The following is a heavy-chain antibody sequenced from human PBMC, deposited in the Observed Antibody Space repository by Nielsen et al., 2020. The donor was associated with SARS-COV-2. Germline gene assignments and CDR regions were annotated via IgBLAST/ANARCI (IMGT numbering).Heavy chain of an antibody. V-gene: IGHV3-23*03. Sequence: GESLKISCAASGFTFDDYTMHWVRQRPGKGLEWVSIIYSGANSTYYADSVKGRFTLSRDNSKNTLYLQMNSLRAEDTAVYYCAKAGFAARFLDHWGQGTLVTVSS. J-gene: IGHJ4*02. CDR1: GFTFDDYT. D-gene: IGHD6-6*01. CDR2: IYSGANST. CDR3: AKAGFAARFLDH.